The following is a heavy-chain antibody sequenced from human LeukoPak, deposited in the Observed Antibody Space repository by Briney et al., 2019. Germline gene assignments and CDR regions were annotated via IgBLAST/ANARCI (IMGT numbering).Heavy chain of an antibody. CDR3: ARETYETGYYTNFDY. CDR1: GFTFSSYA. D-gene: IGHD3/OR15-3a*01. CDR2: ISGSYIST. J-gene: IGHJ4*02. V-gene: IGHV3-23*01. Sequence: GGSLRLSCAASGFTFSSYAMSWVRQAPGKGLEWVSAISGSYISTYYADSVKGRFTISRDNAKNSLYLQMNSLRAEDTAVYYCARETYETGYYTNFDYWGQGTLVTVSS.